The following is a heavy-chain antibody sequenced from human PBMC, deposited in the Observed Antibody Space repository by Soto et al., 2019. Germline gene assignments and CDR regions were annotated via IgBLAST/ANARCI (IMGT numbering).Heavy chain of an antibody. CDR1: GGSFSGYY. J-gene: IGHJ5*02. V-gene: IGHV4-34*01. CDR2: INHSGST. CDR3: ARVPGYFDWLTRKGWFDP. D-gene: IGHD3-9*01. Sequence: QVQLQQWGAGLLKPSETLSLTCAVYGGSFSGYYWSWIRQPTGKGLEWIGEINHSGSTNYNPSLKSRVTISVDTSKNQFSLKLSSVTAADTAVYYCARVPGYFDWLTRKGWFDPWGQGTLVTVSS.